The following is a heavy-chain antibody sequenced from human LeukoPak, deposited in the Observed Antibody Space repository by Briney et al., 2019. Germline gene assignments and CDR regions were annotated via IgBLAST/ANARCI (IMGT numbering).Heavy chain of an antibody. D-gene: IGHD3-10*01. CDR2: IYYSGTT. J-gene: IGHJ3*02. V-gene: IGHV4-39*07. CDR1: GGSISSSSYY. CDR3: ASQPPGYYGSGSYGAFHI. Sequence: SETLSLTCNVSGGSISSSSYYWGWIRQPPGKGLEWIGSIYYSGTTHYNPSLKSRLTISVDTSKNQFSLKLSSVTAADTAVYYCASQPPGYYGSGSYGAFHIWGQGTMVTVSS.